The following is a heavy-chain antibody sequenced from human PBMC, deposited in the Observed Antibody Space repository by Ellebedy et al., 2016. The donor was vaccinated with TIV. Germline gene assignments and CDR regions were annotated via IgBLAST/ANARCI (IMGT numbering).Heavy chain of an antibody. D-gene: IGHD6-19*01. CDR1: GRSISSYY. CDR3: ARRSKQWGYYGMDV. J-gene: IGHJ6*02. CDR2: IYYSGST. Sequence: MPSETLSLTCTVSGRSISSYYWSWIRQPPGKGLEWIGYIYYSGSTNYNPSLKSRVTISVDTSKNQFSLKLSSVTAADTAVYYCARRSKQWGYYGMDVWGQGTTVTVSS. V-gene: IGHV4-59*01.